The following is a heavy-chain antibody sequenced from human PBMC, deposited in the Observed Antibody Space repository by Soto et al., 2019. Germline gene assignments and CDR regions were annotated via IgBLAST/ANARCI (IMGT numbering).Heavy chain of an antibody. CDR3: AKDKNRGTAAAGAFDY. Sequence: GGSLRLSCAASGFTFSSYAMSWVRQAPGKGLEWVSAISGSGGSTYYADSVKGRFTISRDNSKNTLYLQMNSLRAEDTAVYYCAKDKNRGTAAAGAFDYWGQGTLVTVSS. CDR1: GFTFSSYA. CDR2: ISGSGGST. D-gene: IGHD6-13*01. V-gene: IGHV3-23*01. J-gene: IGHJ4*02.